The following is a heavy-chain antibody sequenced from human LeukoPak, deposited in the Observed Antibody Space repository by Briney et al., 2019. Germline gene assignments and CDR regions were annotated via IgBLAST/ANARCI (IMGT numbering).Heavy chain of an antibody. CDR2: ISGSGGST. D-gene: IGHD3-10*01. J-gene: IGHJ4*02. V-gene: IGHV3-23*01. Sequence: GGSLRLSCAASGFTFSSYAMSWVRQAPGQGLEWVSAISGSGGSTYYADSVKGRFTISRDNSKNTLYLQMNSLRGEDTAVYYCANGYHSGSYFALWGQGTLVTVSS. CDR1: GFTFSSYA. CDR3: ANGYHSGSYFAL.